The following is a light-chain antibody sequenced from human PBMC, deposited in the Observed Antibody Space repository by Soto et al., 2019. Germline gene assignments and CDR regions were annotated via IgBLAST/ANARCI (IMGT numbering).Light chain of an antibody. Sequence: QSVLAQPPSASGTPGQRVTISCSGGSSNIGTNAVNWYQQLPGTAPKLLIYNNNQRPSGVPDRFSGSKSGNTASLTISGLQAEDEADYYCSSYTSSSTLLYVFGTGTKVTVL. CDR1: SSNIGTNA. CDR3: SSYTSSSTLLYV. V-gene: IGLV1-44*01. CDR2: NNN. J-gene: IGLJ1*01.